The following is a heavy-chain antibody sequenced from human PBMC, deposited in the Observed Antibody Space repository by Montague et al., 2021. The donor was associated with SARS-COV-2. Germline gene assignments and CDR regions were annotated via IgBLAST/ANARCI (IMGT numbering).Heavy chain of an antibody. J-gene: IGHJ6*02. Sequence: SETLSLTCTVSGGPISDSSYYWGWIRRPPGKGLQWIGSLYYSGSTYYDPSLKSRVTISVDTSRNQFSLKLSSVTAADTAVYFCARHTYYYGSGGFHNGGEGGPKEYGLDVWGQGTTVTVSS. CDR1: GGPISDSSYY. CDR2: LYYSGST. CDR3: ARHTYYYGSGGFHNGGEGGPKEYGLDV. D-gene: IGHD3-10*01. V-gene: IGHV4-39*01.